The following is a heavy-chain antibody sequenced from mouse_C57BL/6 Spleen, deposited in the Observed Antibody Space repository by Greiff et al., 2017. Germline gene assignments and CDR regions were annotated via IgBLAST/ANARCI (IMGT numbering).Heavy chain of an antibody. CDR3: TLLRPRYFEV. V-gene: IGHV14-4*01. D-gene: IGHD2-1*01. Sequence: VQLQQSGAELVRPGASVKLSCTASGFNIKDDYMHWVKQRPEQGLAWIGWIDPENGDTEYASKFQGKATITADTSSNTAYLQLSSLTSEETDVDYCTLLRPRYFEVWGTGTTVTVSS. CDR1: GFNIKDDY. CDR2: IDPENGDT. J-gene: IGHJ1*03.